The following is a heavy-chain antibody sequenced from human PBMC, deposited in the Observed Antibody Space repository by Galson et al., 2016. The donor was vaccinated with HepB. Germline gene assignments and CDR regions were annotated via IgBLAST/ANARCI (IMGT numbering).Heavy chain of an antibody. Sequence: SLRLSCAAPGFTFEDYVIHWVRQAPGKGLEWVSLVNWDGSATFYTDSVKGRFTISRDNRKNSLYLQMNSLTTEDTAFYFCAKASGSDYFFEHWGQGSLVTVSS. CDR1: GFTFEDYV. D-gene: IGHD1-26*01. V-gene: IGHV3-43D*03. CDR2: VNWDGSAT. J-gene: IGHJ4*02. CDR3: AKASGSDYFFEH.